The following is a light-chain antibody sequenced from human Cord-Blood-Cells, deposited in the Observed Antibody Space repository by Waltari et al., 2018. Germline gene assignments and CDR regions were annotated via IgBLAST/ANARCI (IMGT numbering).Light chain of an antibody. CDR1: NIGSKS. V-gene: IGLV3-21*03. CDR3: QVWDSSSDHYV. J-gene: IGLJ1*01. CDR2: DDS. Sequence: SYVLTQPPSVSVAPGKTARITCRGNNIGSKSVHWYQQKPGQAPVLVVHDDSDRPSGIPERFSGTNAGNTATLTISRGEAGDEADYYCQVWDSSSDHYVFGTGTKVTVL.